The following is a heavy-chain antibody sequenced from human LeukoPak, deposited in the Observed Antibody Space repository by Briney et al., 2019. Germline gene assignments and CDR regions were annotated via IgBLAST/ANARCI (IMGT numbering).Heavy chain of an antibody. D-gene: IGHD1-26*01. CDR2: INHSGST. Sequence: PSETLSLTCAVYGGSSSGCYWSWIRQPPGKGLEWIGEINHSGSTNYNPSLKSRVTISVDTSKNQFSLKLSSVTAADTAVYYCARGESEELLPQRYFDYWGQGTLVTVSS. V-gene: IGHV4-34*01. J-gene: IGHJ4*02. CDR1: GGSSSGCY. CDR3: ARGESEELLPQRYFDY.